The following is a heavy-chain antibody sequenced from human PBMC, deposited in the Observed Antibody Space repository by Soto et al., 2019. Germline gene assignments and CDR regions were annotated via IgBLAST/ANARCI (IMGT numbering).Heavy chain of an antibody. J-gene: IGHJ4*02. D-gene: IGHD6-13*01. CDR3: AHRQAAAGTIGRVDY. CDR2: IYWDDDK. CDR1: GFSLSTSGVG. V-gene: IGHV2-5*02. Sequence: QITLKESGPTLVKPTQTLTLTCTFSGFSLSTSGVGVGWIRQPPGKALEWLALIYWDDDKRYSPSLKSRLTITKDTSKNQVVLTMTNMDPVDTATYYCAHRQAAAGTIGRVDYWGQGTLVTVSS.